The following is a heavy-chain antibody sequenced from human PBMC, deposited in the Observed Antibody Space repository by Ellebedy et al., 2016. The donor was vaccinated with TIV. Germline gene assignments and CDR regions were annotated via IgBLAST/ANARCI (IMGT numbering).Heavy chain of an antibody. CDR2: ISPNTGNP. CDR1: GYTFTNYP. J-gene: IGHJ4*02. Sequence: AASVKVSCKASGYTFTNYPLNWVRQAPGQGLEWMGWISPNTGNPTYAQGFTGRFVFSFDTSVNTAYLQISSLKAEDTAVYYCMADAVTTPSGFDSWGQGTVVTVSS. D-gene: IGHD4-17*01. V-gene: IGHV7-4-1*02. CDR3: MADAVTTPSGFDS.